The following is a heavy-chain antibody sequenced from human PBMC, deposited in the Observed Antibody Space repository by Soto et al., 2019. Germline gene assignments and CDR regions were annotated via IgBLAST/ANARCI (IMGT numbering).Heavy chain of an antibody. CDR2: IIPIFGTA. D-gene: IGHD1-26*01. V-gene: IGHV1-69*01. CDR1: GGTFSSYA. J-gene: IGHJ2*01. Sequence: QVQLVQSGAEVKKPGASVKVSCKASGGTFSSYAISWVRQAPGQGLECMGGIIPIFGTANYAQKFQGRVTITADESTSTAYMKVSSLTSEDTAVYDCAREVGDTNYWYFDLWGRGTLVTVST. CDR3: AREVGDTNYWYFDL.